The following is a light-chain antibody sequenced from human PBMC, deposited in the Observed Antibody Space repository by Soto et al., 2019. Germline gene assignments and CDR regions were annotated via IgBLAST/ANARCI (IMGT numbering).Light chain of an antibody. CDR2: TVS. Sequence: DIQMTQSPSTLPASVGDRVTITCRASQTINDWLAWYQQKPGKVPKLLIYTVSSLESGVPSRFSGSGSGTAFTLTISSLQPDDFATYYCQQYHLFWTFGQGTKVEIK. V-gene: IGKV1-5*03. CDR1: QTINDW. CDR3: QQYHLFWT. J-gene: IGKJ1*01.